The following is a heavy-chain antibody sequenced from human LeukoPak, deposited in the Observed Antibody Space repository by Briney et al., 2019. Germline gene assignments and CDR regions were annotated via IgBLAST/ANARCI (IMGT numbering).Heavy chain of an antibody. V-gene: IGHV1-2*02. CDR1: GYTFTDSY. Sequence: VASAKVSCKPSGYTFTDSYIHWVRQAPGVGLQWMGWISPNNGDTKYAEDFQDRVTMTRDTSINTAYMELTGLTPDDTAVYYCVRSPIGASAYWGRGTLVTVSS. CDR2: ISPNNGDT. D-gene: IGHD3-10*01. J-gene: IGHJ4*02. CDR3: VRSPIGASAY.